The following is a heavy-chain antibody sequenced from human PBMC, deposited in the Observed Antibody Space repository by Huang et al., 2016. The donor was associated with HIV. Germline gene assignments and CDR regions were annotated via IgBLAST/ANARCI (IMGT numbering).Heavy chain of an antibody. D-gene: IGHD6-13*01. J-gene: IGHJ4*02. Sequence: QVQLVESGGGVVQPGRSLRLSCAASGFTFSSYAMPWVRQTPGKGREWVAVRSYDGSNKNYADSVKGRFTISRDNSKNTLYLQMNSLGAEDTAVYYCARRLAAAARGFDYWGQGTLVTVSS. CDR1: GFTFSSYA. CDR3: ARRLAAAARGFDY. CDR2: RSYDGSNK. V-gene: IGHV3-30-3*01.